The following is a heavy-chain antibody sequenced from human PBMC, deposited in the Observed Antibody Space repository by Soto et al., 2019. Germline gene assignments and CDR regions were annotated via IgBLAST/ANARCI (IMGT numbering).Heavy chain of an antibody. J-gene: IGHJ2*01. CDR1: GYTFTSYA. V-gene: IGHV1-3*05. CDR2: INAGNGNT. CDR3: ARAPSWWYFDL. Sequence: QVQLVQSGAEEKKPGASVKVSCKASGYTFTSYAMHWVRQAPGQRLEWMGWINAGNGNTKYSQKFQGRVTITRDTSASTAYRELSSLRSEDTAVYYCARAPSWWYFDLWGRGTLVTLSS.